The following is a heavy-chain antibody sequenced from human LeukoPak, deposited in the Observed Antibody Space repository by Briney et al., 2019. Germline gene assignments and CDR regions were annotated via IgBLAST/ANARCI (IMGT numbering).Heavy chain of an antibody. Sequence: GASVKVSCKTSEYTFTSYAVNWVRQAPGQGLEWMGWINTNTGNPTYAQGFTGRFVFSLDTSVSTAFLQISSLKAEDTAVYYCARTTHPYYFDYWGQGTLVTVSS. V-gene: IGHV7-4-1*02. CDR2: INTNTGNP. CDR3: ARTTHPYYFDY. D-gene: IGHD4-17*01. J-gene: IGHJ4*02. CDR1: EYTFTSYA.